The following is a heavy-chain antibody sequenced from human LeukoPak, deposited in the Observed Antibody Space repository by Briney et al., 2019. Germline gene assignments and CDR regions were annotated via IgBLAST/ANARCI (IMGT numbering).Heavy chain of an antibody. CDR3: ASYELRIVVVPAAVDY. D-gene: IGHD2-2*01. CDR1: GGSFSSGNYY. CDR2: IQTSGST. V-gene: IGHV4-61*02. Sequence: PSQTLSLTCTVSGGSFSSGNYYWSWIRQPAGKVLEWIGRIQTSGSTNYNPSLKSRVTISVDTSKNQFSLKLSSVTAADTAVYYCASYELRIVVVPAAVDYWGQGTLVTVSS. J-gene: IGHJ4*02.